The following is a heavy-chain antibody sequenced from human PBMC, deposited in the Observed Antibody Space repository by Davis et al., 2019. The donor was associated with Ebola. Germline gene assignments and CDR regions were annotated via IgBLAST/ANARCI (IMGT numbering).Heavy chain of an antibody. Sequence: PGGSLRLSCAASGFTFDDYGMSWVRQAPGKGLEWVSGINWNGGSTGYADSVKGRFTISRDNAKNSLYLQMNSLRAEDTAVYYCARAGSLYYYYGMDVWGQGTTVTVSS. J-gene: IGHJ6*02. CDR3: ARAGSLYYYYGMDV. CDR1: GFTFDDYG. V-gene: IGHV3-20*04. CDR2: INWNGGST.